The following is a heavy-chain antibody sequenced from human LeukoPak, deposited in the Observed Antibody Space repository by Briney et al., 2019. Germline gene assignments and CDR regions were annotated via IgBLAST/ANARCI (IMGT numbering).Heavy chain of an antibody. V-gene: IGHV4-34*01. D-gene: IGHD3-3*01. J-gene: IGHJ6*03. Sequence: PSETLSLTCAVYGGSFSGYYWSWIRQPPGKGLEWIGEVNHSGDTNYNPSLKSRVTISVDTSKNQFSLKLNSVTAADTAVYYCARAVPGYYLSFGYYYYMDVWGKGTTVTVSS. CDR3: ARAVPGYYLSFGYYYYMDV. CDR2: VNHSGDT. CDR1: GGSFSGYY.